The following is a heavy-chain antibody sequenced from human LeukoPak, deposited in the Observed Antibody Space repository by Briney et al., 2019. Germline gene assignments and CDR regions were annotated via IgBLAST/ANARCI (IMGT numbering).Heavy chain of an antibody. CDR1: GFTFSIYW. CDR2: INSDGSST. Sequence: GGSLRLSCAATGFTFSIYWMHWVRQAPGKGLVWVSRINSDGSSTSYADSVKGRFTISRDNAKNTLYLQMNSLRAEDTAVYYCARVSSGSYFGYYYYYMDVWGKGTTVTVSS. V-gene: IGHV3-74*01. D-gene: IGHD1-26*01. J-gene: IGHJ6*03. CDR3: ARVSSGSYFGYYYYYMDV.